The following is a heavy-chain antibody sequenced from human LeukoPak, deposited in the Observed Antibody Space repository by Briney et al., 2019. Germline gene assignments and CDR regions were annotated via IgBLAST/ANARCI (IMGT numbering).Heavy chain of an antibody. CDR3: ARDGVTRRYNMYYYMDV. CDR1: GFTFSDYY. J-gene: IGHJ6*03. CDR2: ISSSGNII. Sequence: GGSLRLSCAASGFTFSDYYMNWIRQAPGKGLEWVSYISSSGNIIYYADSVKGRFTISRDNAKNSLYLQLNSLRAEDTAVYYCARDGVTRRYNMYYYMDVWGKGTTVTVSS. V-gene: IGHV3-11*04. D-gene: IGHD1-1*01.